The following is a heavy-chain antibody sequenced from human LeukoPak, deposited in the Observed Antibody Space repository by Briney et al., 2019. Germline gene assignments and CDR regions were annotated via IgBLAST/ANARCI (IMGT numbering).Heavy chain of an antibody. D-gene: IGHD3-16*01. CDR1: GFTFSSYW. CDR3: ARAPYDYVWGRSDAFDI. J-gene: IGHJ3*02. CDR2: INHSGST. V-gene: IGHV4-34*01. Sequence: GSLRLSCAASGFTFSSYWMHWVRQAPGKGLEWIGEINHSGSTNYNPSLKSRVTISVDTSKNQFSLNLSSVTAADTAVYYCARAPYDYVWGRSDAFDIWGQETMVTVSS.